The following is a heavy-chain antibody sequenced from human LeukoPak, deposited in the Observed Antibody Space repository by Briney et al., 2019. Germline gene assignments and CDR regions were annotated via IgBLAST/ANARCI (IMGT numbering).Heavy chain of an antibody. CDR1: GFTVSSNY. CDR2: IYSGGST. Sequence: GGSLRLSCAASGFTVSSNYMSWVRQAPGKGLEWVSVIYSGGSTYYADSVEGRFIITRENSKNTLYLQMNSLRAEDTAVYYCASSSSPYYYGMDVWGQGTTVTVSS. D-gene: IGHD2-2*01. V-gene: IGHV3-66*01. J-gene: IGHJ6*02. CDR3: ASSSSPYYYGMDV.